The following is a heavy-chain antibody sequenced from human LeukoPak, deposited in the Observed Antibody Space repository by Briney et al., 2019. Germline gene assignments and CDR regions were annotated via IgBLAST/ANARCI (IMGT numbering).Heavy chain of an antibody. J-gene: IGHJ4*02. CDR3: ARDLFRPGYCSSTSCYPPDY. Sequence: ASVTVSCKASGYTFTSYGISWVRQAPGQGLEWMGWISAYNGNTNYAQKLQGRVTMTTDTSTSTAYMGLRSLRSDDTAVYYCARDLFRPGYCSSTSCYPPDYWGQGTLVTVSS. D-gene: IGHD2-2*01. CDR2: ISAYNGNT. V-gene: IGHV1-18*01. CDR1: GYTFTSYG.